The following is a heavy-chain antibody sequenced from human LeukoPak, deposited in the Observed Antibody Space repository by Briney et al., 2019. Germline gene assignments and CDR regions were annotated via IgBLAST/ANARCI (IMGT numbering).Heavy chain of an antibody. Sequence: GGSLRLSCAASGFTFSSYVMSWVRQAPGKGLEWVSAISGSGGSTYYADSVKGRFTISRDNSKNTLYLQMNSLRAEDTAVYYCAKDLKVYGGTHDAFDIWGQGTMVTVSS. V-gene: IGHV3-23*01. CDR3: AKDLKVYGGTHDAFDI. CDR1: GFTFSSYV. D-gene: IGHD4-23*01. CDR2: ISGSGGST. J-gene: IGHJ3*02.